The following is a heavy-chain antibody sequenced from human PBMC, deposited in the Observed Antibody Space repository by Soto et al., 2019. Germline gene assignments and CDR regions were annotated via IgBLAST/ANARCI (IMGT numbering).Heavy chain of an antibody. CDR3: VGCSSTRNYYYYGMDV. D-gene: IGHD2-2*01. Sequence: QVQLVQSGAEVKKPGSSVKVSCKASGGTFSSYAISWVRQAPGQGLEWMGGIIPIFGTANYAQKFQGRVTITADESTSTAYMGLSSLGSEDTAVYYCVGCSSTRNYYYYGMDVWGQGTTVTVSS. V-gene: IGHV1-69*01. CDR1: GGTFSSYA. CDR2: IIPIFGTA. J-gene: IGHJ6*02.